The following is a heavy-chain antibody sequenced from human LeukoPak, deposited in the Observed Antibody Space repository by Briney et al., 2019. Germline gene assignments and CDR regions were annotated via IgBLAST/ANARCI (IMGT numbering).Heavy chain of an antibody. CDR2: IYTSGST. CDR1: GGSISGYY. D-gene: IGHD3-3*01. Sequence: PSETLSLTCTVSGGSISGYYWSWIRQPAGKGLEWIGRIYTSGSTNYNPSLKSRVTISVDTSKNQFSLKLSSVTAADTAVYYCARVQFWSVFDYWGQGTLVTVSS. CDR3: ARVQFWSVFDY. V-gene: IGHV4-4*07. J-gene: IGHJ4*02.